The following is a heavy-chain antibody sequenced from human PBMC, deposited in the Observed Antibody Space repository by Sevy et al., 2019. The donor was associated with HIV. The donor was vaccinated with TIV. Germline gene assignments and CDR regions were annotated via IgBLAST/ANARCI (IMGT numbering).Heavy chain of an antibody. CDR3: ARGGDDGAFDI. V-gene: IGHV3-7*01. CDR2: IKQGGSEK. Sequence: GGSLRLSCAASGFTFSNYWMSWVRQAPGKGLEWVANIKQGGSEKYYVDSVKGRFTISRDNAKNSLYLQMNSLRVEDTAVYYCARGGDDGAFDIWGQGTIVTVSS. J-gene: IGHJ3*02. D-gene: IGHD2-21*02. CDR1: GFTFSNYW.